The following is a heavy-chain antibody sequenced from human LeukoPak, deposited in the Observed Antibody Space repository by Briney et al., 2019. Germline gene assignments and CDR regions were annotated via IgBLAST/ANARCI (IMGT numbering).Heavy chain of an antibody. J-gene: IGHJ4*02. V-gene: IGHV4-39*01. Sequence: SETLSLTCTVSGDSISSSGYYWGWIREPPWKGLDWIGSMYYSGSTYYNPSLKSRVTISVDTSKNQFSLKLSSVTAADTALYYCARNQYNCNEFHPLYSDYWGQGTLVTVSS. CDR2: MYYSGST. CDR3: ARNQYNCNEFHPLYSDY. CDR1: GDSISSSGYY. D-gene: IGHD1-1*01.